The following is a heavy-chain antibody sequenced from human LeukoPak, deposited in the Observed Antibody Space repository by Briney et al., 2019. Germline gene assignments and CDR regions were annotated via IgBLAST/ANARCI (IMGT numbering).Heavy chain of an antibody. J-gene: IGHJ4*02. CDR1: GFTFSSYA. V-gene: IGHV3-23*01. D-gene: IGHD2-15*01. CDR3: ARDPLGGIFDY. CDR2: ISGSGDTT. Sequence: GGSLRLSCAASGFTFSSYAMSWVRQAPGKGREWVSGISGSGDTTYCADSVKGRFTISRDNSKHTLYLQMNSLGAEDTAVYYCARDPLGGIFDYWGQGTLVTVSS.